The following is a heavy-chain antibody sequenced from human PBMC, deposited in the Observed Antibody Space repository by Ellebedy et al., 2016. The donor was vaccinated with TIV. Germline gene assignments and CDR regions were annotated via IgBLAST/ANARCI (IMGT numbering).Heavy chain of an antibody. D-gene: IGHD3-22*01. CDR3: ARDTAYYYDSSGYNLGY. CDR1: GFTFSSYA. CDR2: ISYDGSNK. V-gene: IGHV3-30*01. Sequence: GESLKISCAASGFTFSSYAMHWVRQAPGKGLEWVAVISYDGSNKYYADSVKGRFTISRDNSKNTLYLQMNSLRAEDTAVYYCARDTAYYYDSSGYNLGYWGQGTLVTVSS. J-gene: IGHJ4*02.